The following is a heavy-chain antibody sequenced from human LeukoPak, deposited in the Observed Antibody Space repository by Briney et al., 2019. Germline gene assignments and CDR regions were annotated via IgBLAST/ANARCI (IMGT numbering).Heavy chain of an antibody. CDR2: IYYSGST. Sequence: SETLSLTCTVSGDSISSYYWSWIRQPPGKGLKWIGYIYYSGSTNYNPSLKSRVTISVDTSKNQFSLKMSSVTAADTAVYYCARFTRTYYYDSSGTVPPYYYYYMDVWGKGTTVTVSS. V-gene: IGHV4-59*01. J-gene: IGHJ6*03. CDR1: GDSISSYY. CDR3: ARFTRTYYYDSSGTVPPYYYYYMDV. D-gene: IGHD3-22*01.